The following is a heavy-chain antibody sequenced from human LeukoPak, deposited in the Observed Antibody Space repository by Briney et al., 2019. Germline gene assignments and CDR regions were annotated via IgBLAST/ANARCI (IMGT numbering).Heavy chain of an antibody. D-gene: IGHD6-19*01. Sequence: GGSLRLSCAASGFTFSSYSMNWVRQAPGKGLEWVSGISWNSGSIGYADSVKGRFTISRDNAKNSLFLQMNSLRAEDTAVYYCAREPHIAVVTHFDYWGQGTLVTVSS. CDR2: ISWNSGSI. J-gene: IGHJ4*02. V-gene: IGHV3-48*04. CDR1: GFTFSSYS. CDR3: AREPHIAVVTHFDY.